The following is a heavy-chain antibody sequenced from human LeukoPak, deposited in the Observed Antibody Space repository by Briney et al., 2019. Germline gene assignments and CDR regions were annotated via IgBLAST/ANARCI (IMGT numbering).Heavy chain of an antibody. CDR1: GYTFTGYH. Sequence: ASVKVSCKASGYTFTGYHMHWVRQAPGQGLEWMGWINPNSGGTNYAQKFQGRVTMTRDTSISTAYMELSGLRSGDTAVYYCAREQSWFDYWGQGTLVTVSS. D-gene: IGHD5-24*01. V-gene: IGHV1-2*02. CDR3: AREQSWFDY. CDR2: INPNSGGT. J-gene: IGHJ4*02.